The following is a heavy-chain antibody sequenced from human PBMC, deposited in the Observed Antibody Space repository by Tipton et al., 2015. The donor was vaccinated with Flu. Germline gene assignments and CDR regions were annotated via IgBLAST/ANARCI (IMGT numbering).Heavy chain of an antibody. CDR1: GGSFSGYY. J-gene: IGHJ4*02. CDR3: ARHSPITGTTGY. Sequence: GSLRLSCAVYGGSFSGYYWSWIRQPPGKGLEWIGEINHSGSTNYNPSLKSRVTISVDTSKNQFSLKLSSVTAADTAVYYCARHSPITGTTGYWGQGTLVTASS. D-gene: IGHD1-7*01. CDR2: INHSGST. V-gene: IGHV4-34*01.